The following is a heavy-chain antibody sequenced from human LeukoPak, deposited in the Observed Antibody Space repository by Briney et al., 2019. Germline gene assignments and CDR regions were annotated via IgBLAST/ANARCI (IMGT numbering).Heavy chain of an antibody. D-gene: IGHD4-17*01. J-gene: IGHJ4*02. V-gene: IGHV4-39*07. CDR2: GST. Sequence: GSTYFNPSLKSRVTISVDTSKNQFSLKLSSVTAADTAVYYCARLYGDYVLWGGEFFDYWGQGTLVTVSS. CDR3: ARLYGDYVLWGGEFFDY.